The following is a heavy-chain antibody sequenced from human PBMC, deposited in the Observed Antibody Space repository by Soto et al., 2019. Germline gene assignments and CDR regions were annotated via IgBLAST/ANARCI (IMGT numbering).Heavy chain of an antibody. D-gene: IGHD6-25*01. CDR2: INANNGGA. CDR3: AREGGSETLQPSYNWFDT. J-gene: IGHJ5*02. CDR1: GYTFTDYH. Sequence: ASVKVSCKASGYTFTDYHIHWVRQAPGQGLEFMGWINANNGGAGSAQQFQGRVTVTRDTSITTVYMELSNLRSGDTAVYYCAREGGSETLQPSYNWFDTWGQGTLVTVSS. V-gene: IGHV1-2*02.